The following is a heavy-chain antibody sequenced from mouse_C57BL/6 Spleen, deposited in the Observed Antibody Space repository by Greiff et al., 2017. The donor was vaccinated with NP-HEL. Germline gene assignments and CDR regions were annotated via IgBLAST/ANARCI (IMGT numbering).Heavy chain of an antibody. V-gene: IGHV14-2*01. CDR2: IDPEDGET. Sequence: DVKLVESGAELVKPGASVKLSCTASGFNIKDYYMHWVKQRTEQGLEWIGRIDPEDGETKYAPKFQGKATITADTSSNTAYLQLSSLTSEDTAVYYCAPSTMVTAWFAYWGQGTLVTVSA. J-gene: IGHJ3*01. CDR1: GFNIKDYY. D-gene: IGHD2-2*01. CDR3: APSTMVTAWFAY.